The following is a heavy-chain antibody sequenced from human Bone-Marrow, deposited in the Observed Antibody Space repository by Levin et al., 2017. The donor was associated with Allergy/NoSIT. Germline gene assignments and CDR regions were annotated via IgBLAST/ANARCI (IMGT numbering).Heavy chain of an antibody. CDR1: GIIYSNYY. CDR2: INPKRGGT. V-gene: IGHV1-2*02. Sequence: GASVKVSCKASGIIYSNYYIHWVRQAPGQALEWMGWINPKRGGTNYAQKFQGRVTMTMDTSISTAYLDLNRLRSDDTAVYYCASDKSGFRYYMDVWGKGTTVTVSS. D-gene: IGHD5-12*01. J-gene: IGHJ6*03. CDR3: ASDKSGFRYYMDV.